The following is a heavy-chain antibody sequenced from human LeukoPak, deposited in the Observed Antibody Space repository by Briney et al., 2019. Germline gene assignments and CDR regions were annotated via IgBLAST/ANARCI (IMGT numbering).Heavy chain of an antibody. Sequence: SETLSLTCAVSGGSISSNSYYWGWIRQPPGKGLEWIGSIYYSGSTYYNPSLKSRVTISVDTSKNQFSLKLSSVTAADTAVYYCVRLEQWLYWFDPWGQGTLVTVSS. CDR3: VRLEQWLYWFDP. D-gene: IGHD6-19*01. CDR1: GGSISSNSYY. CDR2: IYYSGST. V-gene: IGHV4-39*01. J-gene: IGHJ5*02.